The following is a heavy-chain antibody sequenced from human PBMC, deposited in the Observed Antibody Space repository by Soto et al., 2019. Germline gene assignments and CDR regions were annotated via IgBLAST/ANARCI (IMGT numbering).Heavy chain of an antibody. D-gene: IGHD3-9*01. V-gene: IGHV4-4*02. CDR3: ARDPENNYDISTGYYYYYGMDV. CDR2: IYHSGST. CDR1: GGSISSSNW. J-gene: IGHJ6*02. Sequence: SSETLSLTCAVSGGSISSSNWWSWVRQPPGKGLEWIGEIYHSGSTNYNPSLKSRVTISVDKSKNQFSLKLSSVTAADTAVYYCARDPENNYDISTGYYYYYGMDVWGQGTTVTVSS.